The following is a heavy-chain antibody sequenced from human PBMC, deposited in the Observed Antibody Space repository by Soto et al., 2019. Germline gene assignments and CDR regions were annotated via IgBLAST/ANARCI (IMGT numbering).Heavy chain of an antibody. CDR2: INPNSGGT. Sequence: VASVKVSCKASGYTFTGYYMHWVRQAPGQGLEWMGWINPNSGGTNYAQKFQGWVTMTRDTSISTAYMELSRLRSDDTAVYYCARVGYSSSWYVAFDIWGQGTMVTVSS. J-gene: IGHJ3*02. CDR1: GYTFTGYY. D-gene: IGHD6-13*01. CDR3: ARVGYSSSWYVAFDI. V-gene: IGHV1-2*04.